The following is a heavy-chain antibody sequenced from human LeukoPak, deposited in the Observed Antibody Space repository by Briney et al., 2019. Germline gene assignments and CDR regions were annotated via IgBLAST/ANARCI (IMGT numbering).Heavy chain of an antibody. CDR2: INHSGST. CDR1: GGSFSGYY. Sequence: SSETLSLTCAVYGGSFSGYYWSWIRQPPGKGLEWIGEINHSGSTNYNPSLKSQVTISVDTSKNPFSLKLSAVTAADTAVYYWVEEGTRSHWGQGTLVTVSS. J-gene: IGHJ4*02. V-gene: IGHV4-34*01. CDR3: VEEGTRSH. D-gene: IGHD1-1*01.